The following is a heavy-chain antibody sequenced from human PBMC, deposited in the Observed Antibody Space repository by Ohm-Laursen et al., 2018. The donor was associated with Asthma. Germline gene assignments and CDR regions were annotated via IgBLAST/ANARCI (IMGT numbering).Heavy chain of an antibody. CDR2: ISTASSFI. D-gene: IGHD1-26*01. V-gene: IGHV3-21*01. J-gene: IGHJ1*01. CDR1: GFNFSNFV. Sequence: SLRLSCAASGFNFSNFVMHWVRQIQGKGLEWVASISTASSFIYYADSVRGRFTTSRDNARNSVYLQMNSLRAEDTALYYCARIGPEWELPGREYSLHHWGEGTLVTVSS. CDR3: ARIGPEWELPGREYSLHH.